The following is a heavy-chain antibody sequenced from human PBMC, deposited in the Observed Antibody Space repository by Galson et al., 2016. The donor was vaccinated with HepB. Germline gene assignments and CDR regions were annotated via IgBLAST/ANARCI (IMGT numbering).Heavy chain of an antibody. J-gene: IGHJ6*02. V-gene: IGHV3-53*01. D-gene: IGHD3-10*01. CDR2: IDGGGST. CDR3: ASAYYHYYYCYAMDV. CDR1: GFTVSSKY. Sequence: SLRLSCAASGFTVSSKYMSWVRQAPGKGLEWVSVIDGGGSTYYADSVKGRFTISRDSARNTLLLQMKSLRAEDTAIYYCASAYYHYYYCYAMDVWGQGTTVTVSS.